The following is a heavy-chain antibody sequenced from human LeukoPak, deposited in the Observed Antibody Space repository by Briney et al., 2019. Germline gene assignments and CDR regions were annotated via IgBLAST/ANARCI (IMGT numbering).Heavy chain of an antibody. Sequence: SETLSLTCTVSGGSISSSGYYWDYWGWVRQPPGKGLEWIGSTSYSGSTYDNPSLKSRVTISVDTSKNQFSLKLSSVTAADTAVYYCARDMVGVSWGYNWFDLWGQGTLVTVSS. CDR3: ARDMVGVSWGYNWFDL. CDR2: TSYSGST. D-gene: IGHD1-26*01. V-gene: IGHV4-39*07. CDR1: GGSISSSGYYWDY. J-gene: IGHJ5*02.